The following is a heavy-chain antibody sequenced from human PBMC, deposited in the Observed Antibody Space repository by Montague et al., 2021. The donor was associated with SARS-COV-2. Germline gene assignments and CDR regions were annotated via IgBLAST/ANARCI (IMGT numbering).Heavy chain of an antibody. CDR3: ARARSGSYLYYFDY. CDR2: ISYDGSNK. Sequence: SLRLSCAASGFTFSSYAMHWVRQAPGKGLEWVVVISYDGSNKYYADSVKGRFTISRDNSKNTLYLQMNSLRAEDTAVYYCARARSGSYLYYFDYWGQGTLVTVSS. J-gene: IGHJ4*02. V-gene: IGHV3-30-3*01. D-gene: IGHD1-26*01. CDR1: GFTFSSYA.